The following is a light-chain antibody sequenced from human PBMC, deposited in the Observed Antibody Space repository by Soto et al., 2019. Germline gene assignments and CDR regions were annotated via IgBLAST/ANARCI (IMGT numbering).Light chain of an antibody. Sequence: QSALTQPASVSGSPGQSITISCTGTSGDIGSYNRVSWYQQHPGKAPKLIIYEVTDRPSGVSNRFSGSKSGNPASLTISGLQAEDEAEYYCSSYTNINTRAGVFGTGTKLTVL. J-gene: IGLJ1*01. CDR2: EVT. CDR1: SGDIGSYNR. CDR3: SSYTNINTRAGV. V-gene: IGLV2-14*01.